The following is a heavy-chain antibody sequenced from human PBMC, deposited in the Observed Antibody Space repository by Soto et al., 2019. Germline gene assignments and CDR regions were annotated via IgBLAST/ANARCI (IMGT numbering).Heavy chain of an antibody. CDR2: FSSSNAHT. CDR3: ERGRSRILYIVRLGG. CDR1: EFDFSDYY. Sequence: GGSLRLSCAASEFDFSDYYMSWLRQAPGKGLVWVSYFSSSNAHTDYADSVKGRFTISRDNATKSLYLQMNSLRVEDTAVFYCERGRSRILYIVRLGGWAQVTTFTVYS. V-gene: IGHV3-11*06. D-gene: IGHD2-8*01. J-gene: IGHJ6*02.